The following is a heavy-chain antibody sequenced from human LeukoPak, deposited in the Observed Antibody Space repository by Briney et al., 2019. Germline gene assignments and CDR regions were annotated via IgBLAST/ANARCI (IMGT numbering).Heavy chain of an antibody. V-gene: IGHV3-23*01. D-gene: IGHD3-9*01. CDR1: GFTFSSYA. CDR2: ISGSGGST. J-gene: IGHJ4*02. Sequence: GGSLRLSCAASGFTFSSYAMSWVRQAPGKGLEWVSAISGSGGSTYYADSVKGRFTISRDNSKNTVCLQMNSLRAEDTAVYYCARRHYDILTGSPGLDYWGQGTLVTVSS. CDR3: ARRHYDILTGSPGLDY.